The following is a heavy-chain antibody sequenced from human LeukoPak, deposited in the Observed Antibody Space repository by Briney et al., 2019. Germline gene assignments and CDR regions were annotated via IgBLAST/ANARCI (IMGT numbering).Heavy chain of an antibody. CDR3: ARRSNHDAFDF. V-gene: IGHV5-51*01. D-gene: IGHD1-14*01. CDR1: GYNFPNYW. Sequence: GESLKISCKGFGYNFPNYWIGWVRQMPGKGLEWLGIIYPGDSTTRYSPSFQGQVTVSADKSINTAYLQWSSLKASDTAMYYYARRSNHDAFDFWGQGTMVTVSS. J-gene: IGHJ3*01. CDR2: IYPGDSTT.